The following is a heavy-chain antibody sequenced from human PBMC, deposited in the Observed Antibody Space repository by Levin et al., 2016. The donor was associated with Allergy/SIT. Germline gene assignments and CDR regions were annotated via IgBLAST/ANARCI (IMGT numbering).Heavy chain of an antibody. J-gene: IGHJ6*02. V-gene: IGHV3-64*02. CDR2: ISSSGGST. D-gene: IGHD3-10*01. CDR3: AKSLHQFGENLYGLDV. CDR1: GFSFSDFS. Sequence: GGSLRLSCGASGFSFSDFSMHWVRQAPGKGLEYVSAISSSGGSTFYAGSVRERFTISRDNSKNTLYLQMGSLRPEDTGIYYCAKSLHQFGENLYGLDVWGQGTTVIVSS.